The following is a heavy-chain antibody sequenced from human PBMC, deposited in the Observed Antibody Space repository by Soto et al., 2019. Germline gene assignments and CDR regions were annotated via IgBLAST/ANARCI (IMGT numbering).Heavy chain of an antibody. Sequence: GGSLRLSCAASGFTFSSYNMNWVRQAPGKGLEWVSSISSSGNIIYYADSVKGRFTISRDNAKHSLYLQMNSLRAEDTAFYYCARSTTVVTADFDYWGQGTLVTV. CDR2: ISSSGNII. D-gene: IGHD2-21*02. V-gene: IGHV3-21*01. CDR1: GFTFSSYN. J-gene: IGHJ4*02. CDR3: ARSTTVVTADFDY.